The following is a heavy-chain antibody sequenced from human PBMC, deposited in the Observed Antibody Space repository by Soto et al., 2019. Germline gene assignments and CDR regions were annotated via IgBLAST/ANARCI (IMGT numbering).Heavy chain of an antibody. Sequence: SETLSLTCTVSGGSISSSSYYWGWIRQPPGKGLEWIGSIYYSGSSYYNPSLKSRVTISVDTSKNQFSLKLSSVTAADTAVYYCARHRNYGHVGYYYYGMDVWGQGTTVTVSS. J-gene: IGHJ6*02. D-gene: IGHD1-7*01. CDR1: GGSISSSSYY. V-gene: IGHV4-39*01. CDR2: IYYSGSS. CDR3: ARHRNYGHVGYYYYGMDV.